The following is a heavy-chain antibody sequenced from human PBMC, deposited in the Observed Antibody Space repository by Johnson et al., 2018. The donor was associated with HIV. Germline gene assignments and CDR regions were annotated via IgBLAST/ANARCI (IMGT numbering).Heavy chain of an antibody. Sequence: QVQLVESGGGVVQPGRSLRLSCAASGFTFSSYAMHWVRQAPGKGLEWVAVISYDGSKKYYADSVKGRFTISRDNSKNTLYLQMNSLRAEDTAVYYCARDEGIVVVSHAFDIWGQVTMVTVSS. V-gene: IGHV3-30-3*01. CDR3: ARDEGIVVVSHAFDI. D-gene: IGHD3-22*01. CDR1: GFTFSSYA. CDR2: ISYDGSKK. J-gene: IGHJ3*02.